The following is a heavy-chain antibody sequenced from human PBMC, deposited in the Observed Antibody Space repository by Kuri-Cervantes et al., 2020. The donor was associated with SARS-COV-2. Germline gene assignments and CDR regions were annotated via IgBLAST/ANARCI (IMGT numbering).Heavy chain of an antibody. CDR2: IYTSGST. CDR3: ARDPSMARWWYFDL. Sequence: SETLSLTCTVSSGSISSGSYYWSWIRQPAGKGLEWIGRIYTSGSTNYNPSLKSRVTISVDTSKNQFSLKLSSVTAADTAVYYCARDPSMARWWYFDLWGRGTLVTVSS. V-gene: IGHV4-61*02. CDR1: SGSISSGSYY. D-gene: IGHD2/OR15-2a*01. J-gene: IGHJ2*01.